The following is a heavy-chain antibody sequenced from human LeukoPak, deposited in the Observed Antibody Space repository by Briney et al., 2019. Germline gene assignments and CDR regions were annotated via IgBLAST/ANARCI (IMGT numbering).Heavy chain of an antibody. J-gene: IGHJ3*02. CDR2: IKQDGSEK. CDR1: GFTFSSYW. Sequence: GGSLRLSCAASGFTFSSYWMSWVRQAPGKGLEWGANIKQDGSEKYYVDSVKGRFTISRDNAKNSLYLQMNSLRAEDTAVYYCARAKRDYYDSSGYYYGAFVIWGQGTMVTVSS. D-gene: IGHD3-22*01. CDR3: ARAKRDYYDSSGYYYGAFVI. V-gene: IGHV3-7*01.